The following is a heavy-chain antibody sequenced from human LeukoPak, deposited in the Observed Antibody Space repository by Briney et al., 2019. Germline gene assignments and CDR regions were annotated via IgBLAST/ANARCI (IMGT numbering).Heavy chain of an antibody. D-gene: IGHD5-18*01. J-gene: IGHJ4*02. Sequence: PSETLSLTCTVSGGSISGYYWSWIRQPPGKGLEWIGYIYYNGDTNYNPSLKSRVIISIDTSSNQFSLRLNSMTAADTAVYYCARVLRAASWRSYDYWGQGSLVTVSS. V-gene: IGHV4-59*01. CDR2: IYYNGDT. CDR1: GGSISGYY. CDR3: ARVLRAASWRSYDY.